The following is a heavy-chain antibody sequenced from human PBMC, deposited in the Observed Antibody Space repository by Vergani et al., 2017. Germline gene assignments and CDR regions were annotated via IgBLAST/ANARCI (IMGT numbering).Heavy chain of an antibody. D-gene: IGHD6-19*01. CDR3: AKGRDSSGWNFDY. V-gene: IGHV3-23*01. CDR1: GFTFSSYA. Sequence: EVQLLESGGGLVQPGGSLRLSCAASGFTFSSYAMSWVRQAPGKGLEWVSAISGSGGSTYYADSVKGRFTISRDNSKNTLYLQMNSLRAEDTAVHYCAKGRDSSGWNFDYWGQGTLVTGSS. J-gene: IGHJ4*02. CDR2: ISGSGGST.